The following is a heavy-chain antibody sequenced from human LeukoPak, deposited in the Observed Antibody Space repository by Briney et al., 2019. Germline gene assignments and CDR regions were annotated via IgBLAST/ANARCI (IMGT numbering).Heavy chain of an antibody. J-gene: IGHJ4*02. CDR1: GFTFDDYG. D-gene: IGHD3-22*01. CDR3: ARALSYSNLRRKYYYDSSGYYYEAHFDY. Sequence: PGGSLRLSCAASGFTFDDYGMSWVRQAPGKGLEWVSGINGNGGSTGYADSVKGRFTISRDNAKNSLYLQMNSLRAEDTALYYCARALSYSNLRRKYYYDSSGYYYEAHFDYWGQGTLVTVSS. CDR2: INGNGGST. V-gene: IGHV3-20*04.